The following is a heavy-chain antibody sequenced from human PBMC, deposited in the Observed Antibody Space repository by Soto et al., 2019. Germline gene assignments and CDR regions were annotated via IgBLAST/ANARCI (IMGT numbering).Heavy chain of an antibody. CDR2: IIPIFGTA. CDR1: GGTFSSYA. CDR3: ARVVESGWYSYAQYNWFDP. D-gene: IGHD5-18*01. Sequence: QVQLVQSGAEVKKPGSSVKVSCKASGGTFSSYAISWVRQAPGQGLEWMGGIIPIFGTANYSQKFQGRVTITADKSTSTAYMELSRLRSDDTAVYYCARVVESGWYSYAQYNWFDPWGQGTLVTVSS. J-gene: IGHJ5*02. V-gene: IGHV1-69*06.